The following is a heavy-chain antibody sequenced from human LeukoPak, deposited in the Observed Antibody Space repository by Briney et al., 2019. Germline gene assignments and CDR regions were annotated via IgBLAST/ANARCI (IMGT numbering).Heavy chain of an antibody. V-gene: IGHV4-39*07. Sequence: PSETLSLTCTVSGGSIVSSIDYWGWIRQPPGKGLEWMGSLYYTGSAYYIPSLESRITISIDKSKNQYSLMLNSVTAADTAVYYCVRLILRSTTAGNWGQGTVVTVSS. D-gene: IGHD3-16*01. CDR3: VRLILRSTTAGN. CDR1: GGSIVSSIDY. CDR2: LYYTGSA. J-gene: IGHJ4*02.